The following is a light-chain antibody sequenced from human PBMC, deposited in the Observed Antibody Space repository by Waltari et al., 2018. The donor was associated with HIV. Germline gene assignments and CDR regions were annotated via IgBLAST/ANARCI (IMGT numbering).Light chain of an antibody. CDR3: SSYTATTAIL. CDR2: EVT. Sequence: QSVLTQPASVSGSPGQSITISCTGTNSDVGGYGYVSWYQQHPGKAPKLLIYEVTHRPPGISSRFSGSKSGNTASMTISGLQAEDEADYYCSSYTATTAILFGGGTKVTVL. J-gene: IGLJ3*02. V-gene: IGLV2-14*01. CDR1: NSDVGGYGY.